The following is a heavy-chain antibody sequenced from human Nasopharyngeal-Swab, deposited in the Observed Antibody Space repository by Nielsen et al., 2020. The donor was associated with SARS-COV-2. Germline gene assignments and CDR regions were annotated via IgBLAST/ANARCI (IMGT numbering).Heavy chain of an antibody. CDR2: TSSSSSYI. J-gene: IGHJ3*02. V-gene: IGHV3-21*01. CDR3: ARPFRKGAFDI. Sequence: VRQAPGKGLEWVSSTSSSSSYIYYADSVKGRFTISRDNAKNSLYLQMNSLRAEDTAVYYCARPFRKGAFDIWGQGTMVTVSS.